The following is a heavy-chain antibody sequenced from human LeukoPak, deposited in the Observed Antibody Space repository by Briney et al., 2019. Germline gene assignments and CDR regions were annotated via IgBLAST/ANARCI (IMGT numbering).Heavy chain of an antibody. Sequence: GGSLRLPCAASGFTFSSYAMSWVRQAPGKGLEWVSAISGSGGSTYYADSVKGRFTISRDNSKNTLYLQMNSLRAEDTAVYYCAKANTVTFGYYYYMDVWGKGTTVTVSS. D-gene: IGHD4-17*01. CDR2: ISGSGGST. J-gene: IGHJ6*03. CDR1: GFTFSSYA. V-gene: IGHV3-23*01. CDR3: AKANTVTFGYYYYMDV.